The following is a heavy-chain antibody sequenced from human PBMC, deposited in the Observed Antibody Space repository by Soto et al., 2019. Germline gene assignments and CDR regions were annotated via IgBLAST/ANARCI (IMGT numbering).Heavy chain of an antibody. J-gene: IGHJ6*02. Sequence: GGSLRLSCAASGFTFSSYAMHWVRQAPGKGLEWVAVISYDGSNKYYADSVKGRFTISRDNSKNTLYLQMNSLRAEDTAVYYCARDLWTIEYSSSSASYYYGMDVWGQGTTVTVSS. CDR2: ISYDGSNK. D-gene: IGHD6-6*01. CDR3: ARDLWTIEYSSSSASYYYGMDV. CDR1: GFTFSSYA. V-gene: IGHV3-30-3*01.